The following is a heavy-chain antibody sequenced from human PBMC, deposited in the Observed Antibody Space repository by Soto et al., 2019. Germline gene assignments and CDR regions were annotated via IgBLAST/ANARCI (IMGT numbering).Heavy chain of an antibody. CDR2: MNPNSGNT. CDR1: GYTFTSYD. CDR3: ARVEQLVQETDY. V-gene: IGHV1-8*01. J-gene: IGHJ4*02. Sequence: ASVKVSCKASGYTFTSYDINWVRQATGQGLEWMGWMNPNSGNTGYAQKFQGRVTMTRNTSISTAYMELSSLRSEDTAVYYCARVEQLVQETDYWGQGTLVTVSS. D-gene: IGHD6-6*01.